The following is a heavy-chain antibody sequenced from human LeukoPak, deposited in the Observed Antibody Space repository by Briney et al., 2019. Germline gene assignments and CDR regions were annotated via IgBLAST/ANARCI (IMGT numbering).Heavy chain of an antibody. CDR3: ARGRPRLGYCSSTSCVYGMDV. CDR1: GYTFTSYD. Sequence: GASVKVSCKASGYTFTSYDINWVRQATGQGLEWMGWMNPNSGNTGYAQKFQGRVTMTRNTSISTAYMELSSLRSEDTAVYYCARGRPRLGYCSSTSCVYGMDVWGQGTTVTVSS. V-gene: IGHV1-8*01. CDR2: MNPNSGNT. J-gene: IGHJ6*02. D-gene: IGHD2-2*01.